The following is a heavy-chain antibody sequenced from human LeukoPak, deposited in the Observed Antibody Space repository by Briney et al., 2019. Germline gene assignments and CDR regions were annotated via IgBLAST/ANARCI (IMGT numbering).Heavy chain of an antibody. Sequence: PGESLKISCKGSGYTFHSYWIAWVRQMPGKGLEWMGTIYPGDSDTRYSPSFQGQVTISADKSIRTAYLQWSSLKASDTAMYYCARRTSGWSVDYWGQGTLVTVSS. D-gene: IGHD6-19*01. J-gene: IGHJ4*02. CDR2: IYPGDSDT. CDR3: ARRTSGWSVDY. CDR1: GYTFHSYW. V-gene: IGHV5-51*01.